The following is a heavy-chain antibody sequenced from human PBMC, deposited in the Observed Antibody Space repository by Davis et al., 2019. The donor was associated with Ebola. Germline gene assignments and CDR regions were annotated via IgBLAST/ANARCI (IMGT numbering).Heavy chain of an antibody. CDR1: GFTFSSYW. D-gene: IGHD2-2*01. Sequence: GESLKISCAASGFTFSSYWMHWVRQAPGKGLVWVSRINSDGSSTSYADSVKGRFTISRDNAKNSLYLQMNSLRAEDTAVYYCARDLAGYCSSTSCYYYYGMDVWGQGTTVTVSS. J-gene: IGHJ6*02. V-gene: IGHV3-74*01. CDR2: INSDGSST. CDR3: ARDLAGYCSSTSCYYYYGMDV.